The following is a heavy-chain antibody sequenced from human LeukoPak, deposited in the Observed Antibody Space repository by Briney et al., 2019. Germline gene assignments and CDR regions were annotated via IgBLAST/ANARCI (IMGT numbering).Heavy chain of an antibody. J-gene: IGHJ5*02. CDR1: ARSISSSSYY. CDR3: ARHRFVTVAHRDPYDP. V-gene: IGHV4-39*01. Sequence: SQSLSLTCTVSARSISSSSYYWGWLRQPPGKGLEGIGSIYYSGSTYYNPSLKRRVTISVDTSKNQFSLKLSSVAAAGTAVYYCARHRFVTVAHRDPYDPWGQGTLVIVSS. CDR2: IYYSGST. D-gene: IGHD3-10*01.